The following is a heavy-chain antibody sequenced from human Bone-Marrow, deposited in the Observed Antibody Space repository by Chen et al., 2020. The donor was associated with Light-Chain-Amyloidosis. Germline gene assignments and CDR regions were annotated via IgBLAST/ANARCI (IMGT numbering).Heavy chain of an antibody. CDR3: ATRGWLRWRLFDP. J-gene: IGHJ5*02. CDR1: GGSFSGYY. CDR2: INHSGST. D-gene: IGHD5-12*01. Sequence: QEQLQQWGAGLLKPSETLSLTCAVYGGSFSGYYWSWIRQPPGKGLEWIGEINHSGSTNYNPSLKSRVTISVDTSKNQFSLKLSSVTAADTAVYYCATRGWLRWRLFDPWGQGTLVTVSS. V-gene: IGHV4-34*01.